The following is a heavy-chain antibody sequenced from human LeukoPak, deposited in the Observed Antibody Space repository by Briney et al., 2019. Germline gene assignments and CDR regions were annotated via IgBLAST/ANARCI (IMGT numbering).Heavy chain of an antibody. V-gene: IGHV1-58*02. CDR3: AADQASLGLSYYYYGMDV. CDR1: GFTFTSSA. CDR2: IVVGSGNT. J-gene: IGHJ6*02. D-gene: IGHD5/OR15-5a*01. Sequence: GTSVKVSCKASGFTFTSSAMQWVRQARGQRLEWVGWIVVGSGNTNYAQKFQERVTITRDMSTSTAYMELSSLRSEDTAVYYCAADQASLGLSYYYYGMDVWGQGTTVTVCS.